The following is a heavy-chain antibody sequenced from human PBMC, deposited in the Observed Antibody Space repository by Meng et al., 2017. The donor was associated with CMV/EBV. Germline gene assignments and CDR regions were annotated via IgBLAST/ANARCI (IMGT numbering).Heavy chain of an antibody. CDR1: GYTFTGYY. D-gene: IGHD3-16*01. Sequence: ASVKVSCKASGYTFTGYYMHWVRQAPGQGLEWMGWINPNSGGTNYAQKFQGRVTMTRDTSISTAYMELSRLRSDDTAVYYCARDRLTGEAFDIWGQGTMVTVSS. CDR2: INPNSGGT. J-gene: IGHJ3*02. CDR3: ARDRLTGEAFDI. V-gene: IGHV1-2*02.